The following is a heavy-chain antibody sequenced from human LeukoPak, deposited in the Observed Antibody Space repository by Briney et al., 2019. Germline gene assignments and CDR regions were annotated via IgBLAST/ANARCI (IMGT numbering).Heavy chain of an antibody. CDR3: ARGDNRGYYPFCH. CDR2: IYYSGST. Sequence: SETLSLTCTVSGGSISSYYWSWIRQPPGKGLEWIGYIYYSGSTNYNPSLKSRVTISVDTSKNQFSLKLSSVTAADTAVYYCARGDNRGYYPFCHRGQGNLVTVSS. J-gene: IGHJ4*02. V-gene: IGHV4-59*08. CDR1: GGSISSYY. D-gene: IGHD3-22*01.